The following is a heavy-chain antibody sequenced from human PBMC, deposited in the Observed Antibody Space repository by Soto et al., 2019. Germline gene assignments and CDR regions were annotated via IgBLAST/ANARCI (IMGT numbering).Heavy chain of an antibody. CDR2: ISGGGNIT. CDR3: AKSTVVPAPIDY. D-gene: IGHD2-2*01. J-gene: IGHJ4*02. V-gene: IGHV3-23*01. CDR1: GFTFSSYA. Sequence: EVQLLESGGGLVQPGGSLRLSCAASASGFTFSSYAMIWVRQAPGKGLEWLSTISGGGNITYYADSVKGRFTISRDISKNTLFLQMLGLRAEDTAVYFCAKSTVVPAPIDYWGQGTLVTVSS.